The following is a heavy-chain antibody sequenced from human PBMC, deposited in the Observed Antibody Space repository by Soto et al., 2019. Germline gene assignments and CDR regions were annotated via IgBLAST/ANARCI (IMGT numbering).Heavy chain of an antibody. CDR3: AIDREYCSGDNCYETGSDY. CDR1: GFSFSSYT. CDR2: ISRSSSTI. Sequence: GGSLRLSCVASGFSFSSYTMHWVRQAPGRGLEWVSDISRSSSTIDYADSVKGRFTVSRDNAKNSLYLQMNSLRAEDTAVYYCAIDREYCSGDNCYETGSDYWGQGTLVTVAS. V-gene: IGHV3-48*01. D-gene: IGHD2-15*01. J-gene: IGHJ4*02.